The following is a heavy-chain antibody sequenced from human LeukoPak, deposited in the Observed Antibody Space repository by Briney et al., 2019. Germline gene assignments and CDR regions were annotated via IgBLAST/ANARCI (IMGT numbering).Heavy chain of an antibody. CDR1: GYSISSGYY. Sequence: PSETLSLTCTVSGYSISSGYYWGWIRQPPGKGLEWIGSIYRSGSTYYNPSLKSRVTISVDTSKNQFSLKLSSVTAADTAVYYCASLYGDSPDPFDYWGQGTLVTVSS. D-gene: IGHD4-17*01. CDR3: ASLYGDSPDPFDY. CDR2: IYRSGST. V-gene: IGHV4-38-2*02. J-gene: IGHJ4*02.